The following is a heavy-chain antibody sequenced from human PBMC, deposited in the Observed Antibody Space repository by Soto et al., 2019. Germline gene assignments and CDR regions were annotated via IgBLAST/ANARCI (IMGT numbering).Heavy chain of an antibody. CDR1: GFTFGDSY. CDR3: VRGAGGGPFDP. J-gene: IGHJ5*02. D-gene: IGHD2-8*02. Sequence: GGSLRLSCAGSGFTFGDSYMSWIRQAPGKGLEWLSYISPGSRYPAYADSVKGRFTISRDNAKRSLYLQMMSLTAEDTAIYYCVRGAGGGPFDPWGQGTMVTVSS. V-gene: IGHV3-11*06. CDR2: ISPGSRYP.